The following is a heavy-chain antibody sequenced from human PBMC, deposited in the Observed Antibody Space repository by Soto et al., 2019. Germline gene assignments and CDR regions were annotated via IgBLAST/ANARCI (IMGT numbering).Heavy chain of an antibody. J-gene: IGHJ4*02. CDR1: GGTFSSYS. V-gene: IGHV1-69*01. CDR2: IIPIFGTA. D-gene: IGHD1-26*01. CDR3: ARDGGRHSGGIDY. Sequence: QVQLVQSGAEVKKPGSSVKVSCKASGGTFSSYSINWVRQAPGQGLEWMGEIIPIFGTANYAQKFQGRVTITADEYTRTAYMWLSSLRSEDTAVYYCARDGGRHSGGIDYWGQGTLVTVSS.